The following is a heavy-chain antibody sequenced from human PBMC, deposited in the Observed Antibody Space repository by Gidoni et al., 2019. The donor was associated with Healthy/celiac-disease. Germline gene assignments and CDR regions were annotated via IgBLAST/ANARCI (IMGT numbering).Heavy chain of an antibody. CDR3: ARLWSSTSCYWGRWFDP. CDR1: GFTFSSYW. CDR2: IKQDGSEK. Sequence: EVQLVESGGGLVQPGGSLRLSCAASGFTFSSYWMSWVRQAPGKGLEWVANIKQDGSEKYYVDSVKGRFTISRDNAKNSLYLQMNSLRAEDTAVYYCARLWSSTSCYWGRWFDPWGQGTLVTVSS. D-gene: IGHD2-2*01. V-gene: IGHV3-7*01. J-gene: IGHJ5*02.